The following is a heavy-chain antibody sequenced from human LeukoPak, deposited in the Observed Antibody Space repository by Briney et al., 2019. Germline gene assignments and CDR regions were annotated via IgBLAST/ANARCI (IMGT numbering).Heavy chain of an antibody. D-gene: IGHD6-19*01. CDR2: ISWSGGKI. J-gene: IGHJ4*02. V-gene: IGHV3-9*01. CDR1: GFTFDDYA. CDR3: AKDVGRQSGPGSFFDC. Sequence: GRSLRLSCAASGFTFDDYAMHWVRQAPGEGMEWVSSISWSGGKIVYADSVKGRFTISRDNAKNSLYLQMNSLRAEDTAFYYCAKDVGRQSGPGSFFDCWCQGTLVTVSP.